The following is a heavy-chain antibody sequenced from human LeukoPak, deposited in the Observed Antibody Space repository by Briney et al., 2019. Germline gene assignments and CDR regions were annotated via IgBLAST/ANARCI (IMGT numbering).Heavy chain of an antibody. J-gene: IGHJ4*02. V-gene: IGHV4-4*08. CDR2: IYTSGNT. CDR1: GGSISSYY. D-gene: IGHD4-17*01. Sequence: SETLSLTCTVSGGSISSYYWSWIRQPPGKGLEWIGYIYTSGNTNYNPSLKSRVTMSVDTSKNQFSLNLSSVTAADTAVYYCARGPTTVTRGFDYWGQGTLVTVSS. CDR3: ARGPTTVTRGFDY.